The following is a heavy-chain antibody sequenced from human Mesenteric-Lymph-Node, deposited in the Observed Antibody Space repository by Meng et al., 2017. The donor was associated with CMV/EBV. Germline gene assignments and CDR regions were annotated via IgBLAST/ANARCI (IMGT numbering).Heavy chain of an antibody. CDR3: ARGPLRSRGSVPAAKYYYYYGMDV. CDR2: IYYSGGT. V-gene: IGHV4-59*12. J-gene: IGHJ6*02. Sequence: GSLRLSYTVSGGSISSYYWSWIRQPPGKGLEWIGYIYYSGGTYYNPSLKSRVTISVDTSKNQFSLKLSSVTAADTAVYYCARGPLRSRGSVPAAKYYYYYGMDVWGQGTTVTVSS. CDR1: GGSISSYY. D-gene: IGHD2-2*01.